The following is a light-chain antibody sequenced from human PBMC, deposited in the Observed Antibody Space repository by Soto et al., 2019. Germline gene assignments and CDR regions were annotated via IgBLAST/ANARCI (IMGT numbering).Light chain of an antibody. J-gene: IGKJ2*01. CDR2: GAS. V-gene: IGKV3-15*01. CDR1: QSVSSN. CDR3: QQYNNWPHT. Sequence: EIVMTQSPATLSVSPGERATLSCRASQSVSSNLAWYQQKPAQAPRLLIYGASTRATGIPARFSGSGSGTEFTLPINSLQSEDFAVYYCQQYNNWPHTFGQGTKLEIK.